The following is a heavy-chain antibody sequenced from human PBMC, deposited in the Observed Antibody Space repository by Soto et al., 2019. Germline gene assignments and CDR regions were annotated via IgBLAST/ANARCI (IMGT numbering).Heavy chain of an antibody. CDR2: IYTSGST. D-gene: IGHD3-3*01. J-gene: IGHJ5*02. Sequence: SETLSLTCTVSGGSISSYYWSWIQQPAGKGLEWIGRIYTSGSTNYNPSLKSRVTMSVDTSKNQFSLKLSSVTAADTAVYYCAREGITIFGVVIYNWFDTWGQGTLVNAS. CDR1: GGSISSYY. CDR3: AREGITIFGVVIYNWFDT. V-gene: IGHV4-4*07.